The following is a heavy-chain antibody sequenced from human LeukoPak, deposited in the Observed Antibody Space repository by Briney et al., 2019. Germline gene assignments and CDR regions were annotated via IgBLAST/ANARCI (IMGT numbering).Heavy chain of an antibody. Sequence: ASVKVSCKASGYTFTSYDINWVRQATGQGLEWMGWMNPNSGNTGYAQKFQGRVTMTRNTSISTAYMELSSLRSEDTAVYYCARDFVVVPAAGYWGQGTLVTVSS. V-gene: IGHV1-8*01. J-gene: IGHJ4*02. D-gene: IGHD2-2*01. CDR2: MNPNSGNT. CDR1: GYTFTSYD. CDR3: ARDFVVVPAAGY.